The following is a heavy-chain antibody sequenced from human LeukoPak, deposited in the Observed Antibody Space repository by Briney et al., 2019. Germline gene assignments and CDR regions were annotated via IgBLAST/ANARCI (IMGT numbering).Heavy chain of an antibody. J-gene: IGHJ4*02. D-gene: IGHD3-22*01. CDR3: ARGAGYYDSSGSYYGYYFDY. V-gene: IGHV3-30-3*01. Sequence: GGSLRLSCAASGFTFSSYAMHWVRQAPGKGLEWVAVISYDGSNKYYADSVKGRFTISRDNSKSTLYLQMNSLRAEDTAVYYCARGAGYYDSSGSYYGYYFDYWGQGTLVTVSS. CDR2: ISYDGSNK. CDR1: GFTFSSYA.